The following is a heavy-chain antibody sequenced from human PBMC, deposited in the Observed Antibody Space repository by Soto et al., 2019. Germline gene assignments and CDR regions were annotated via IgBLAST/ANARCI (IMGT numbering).Heavy chain of an antibody. CDR3: ARPGVAAAGYYYYGMDV. CDR2: ISAYNGNT. V-gene: IGHV1-18*01. Sequence: VASVKVSCKASGYTFTSYGISWVRQAPGQGLEWMGWISAYNGNTNYAQKLQGRVTMTTDTSTSTAYMELRSLRSDDTAVYYCARPGVAAAGYYYYGMDVWGQGTTVTVS. D-gene: IGHD6-13*01. J-gene: IGHJ6*02. CDR1: GYTFTSYG.